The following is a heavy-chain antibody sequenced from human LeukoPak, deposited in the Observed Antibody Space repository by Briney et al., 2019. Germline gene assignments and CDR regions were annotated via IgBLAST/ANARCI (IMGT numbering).Heavy chain of an antibody. Sequence: PSETLSLTCTVSGGSISSYYWSWIRQPPGKGLEWIGYIYYSGSTNYNPSLKSRVTISVDTSNSQFSLNLNSVTAADTAVYYCARGAGWYDYWGQGTLVTVSS. CDR3: ARGAGWYDY. CDR2: IYYSGST. V-gene: IGHV4-59*01. D-gene: IGHD6-19*01. J-gene: IGHJ4*02. CDR1: GGSISSYY.